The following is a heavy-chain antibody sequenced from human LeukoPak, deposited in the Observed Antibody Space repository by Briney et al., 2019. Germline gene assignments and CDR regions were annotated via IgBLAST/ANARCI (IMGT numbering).Heavy chain of an antibody. CDR3: AREGPRGNSQFDY. CDR1: GFTFSSYG. D-gene: IGHD2/OR15-2a*01. J-gene: IGHJ4*02. V-gene: IGHV3-33*01. CDR2: IWYDGSNK. Sequence: GGSLRLSCAASGFTFSSYGMHWVRQAPGKGLEWVALIWYDGSNKYYTDSVNGRLTISRDNSKNTLYLQMNSLRAEDTAIYYCAREGPRGNSQFDYWGQGTLVTVSS.